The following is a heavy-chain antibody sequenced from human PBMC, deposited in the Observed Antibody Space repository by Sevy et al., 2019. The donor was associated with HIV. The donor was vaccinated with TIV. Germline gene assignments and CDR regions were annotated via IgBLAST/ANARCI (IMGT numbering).Heavy chain of an antibody. D-gene: IGHD2-8*02. V-gene: IGHV1-69*13. CDR3: ASHCTGGVCLVDYYYGMDV. CDR2: IIPIFGTA. Sequence: ASVKVSCKASGGTFSSYAISWVRQAPGQGLEWMGGIIPIFGTANYAQKFQDRVTITADESTSTAYMELSSLRSEDTAVYYCASHCTGGVCLVDYYYGMDVWGQGTTVTVSS. CDR1: GGTFSSYA. J-gene: IGHJ6*02.